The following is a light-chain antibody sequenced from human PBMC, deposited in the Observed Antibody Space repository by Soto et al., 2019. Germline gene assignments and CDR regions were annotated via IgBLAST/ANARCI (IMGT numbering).Light chain of an antibody. Sequence: DIQMTQSPSTLSASVGDRVTITCRASQNINIWLAWYQQKPGKAPKLLIYKASSLEGGVPSRFSGSGSGTEFTLTIGSLQPDDLATYYCQQYKAYSYTFGQGTKVDIK. CDR2: KAS. J-gene: IGKJ2*01. CDR1: QNINIW. V-gene: IGKV1-5*03. CDR3: QQYKAYSYT.